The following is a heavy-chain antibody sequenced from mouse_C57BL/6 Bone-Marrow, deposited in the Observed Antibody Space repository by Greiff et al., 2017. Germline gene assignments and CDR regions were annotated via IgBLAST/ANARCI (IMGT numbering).Heavy chain of an antibody. J-gene: IGHJ3*01. CDR3: ARGDDGYYVNWFAY. CDR2: ILPGRGST. Sequence: VQLQQSGAELMKPGASVKLSCKATGYTFTGYWIEWVKQRPGHGLEWIGEILPGRGSTNYNEKFKGKATFTADTSSNTAYMQLSSLTTEDSAIYYCARGDDGYYVNWFAYWGQGTLVTVSA. D-gene: IGHD2-3*01. V-gene: IGHV1-9*01. CDR1: GYTFTGYW.